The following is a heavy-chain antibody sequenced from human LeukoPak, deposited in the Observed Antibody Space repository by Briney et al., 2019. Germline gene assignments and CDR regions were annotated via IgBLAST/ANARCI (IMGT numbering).Heavy chain of an antibody. Sequence: SETLSLTCTVSGGSISSYYWSWIRQPPGKGLEWIGYIYYSGSTNYNPSLKSRVTISVDMSKNQFSLKLSSVTAADTAVYYCARLALGGYGDFEYYFDYWGQGTLVTVSS. V-gene: IGHV4-59*01. CDR2: IYYSGST. J-gene: IGHJ4*02. CDR3: ARLALGGYGDFEYYFDY. CDR1: GGSISSYY. D-gene: IGHD4-17*01.